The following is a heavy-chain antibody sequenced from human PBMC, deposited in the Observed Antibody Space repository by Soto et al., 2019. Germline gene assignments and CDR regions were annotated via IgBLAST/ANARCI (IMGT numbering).Heavy chain of an antibody. D-gene: IGHD6-19*01. CDR1: GGSFSGYY. J-gene: IGHJ5*02. Sequence: SETLCLTCAVYGGSFSGYYWSWIRQPPGKGLEWIGEINHSGSTNYNPSLKSRVTISVDTSKNQFSLKLSSVTAADTAVYYCKGYSSGWEQVRYNWFPPCGQGTLVTVSP. V-gene: IGHV4-34*01. CDR3: KGYSSGWEQVRYNWFPP. CDR2: INHSGST.